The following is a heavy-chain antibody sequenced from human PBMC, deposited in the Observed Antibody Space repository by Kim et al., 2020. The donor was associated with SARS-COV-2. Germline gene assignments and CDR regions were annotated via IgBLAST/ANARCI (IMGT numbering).Heavy chain of an antibody. V-gene: IGHV3-23*01. Sequence: GGSLRLSCAASGLTFSSHAMSWFRQAPGKGLEWVTVIGGSGGNIHYADSVKGRFTISRDNSKNTLYLQMNSLRAEDTAVFYCANYIQRGMDVWGQGTTVTVSS. J-gene: IGHJ6*02. CDR1: GLTFSSHA. D-gene: IGHD4-4*01. CDR3: ANYIQRGMDV. CDR2: IGGSGGNI.